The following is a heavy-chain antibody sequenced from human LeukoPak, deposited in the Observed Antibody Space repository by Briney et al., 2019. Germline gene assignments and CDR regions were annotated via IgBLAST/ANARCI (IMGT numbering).Heavy chain of an antibody. Sequence: GESLKISCKGSGYSFTNYWIGWVRQMPGKGLEWMGVIYPGDSDTRYSPSFQGQVTISADKSISTAYLQWSSLKASDTAMYYCARPRGAAAGTFHYWGQGTLVTVSS. D-gene: IGHD6-13*01. CDR1: GYSFTNYW. CDR2: IYPGDSDT. J-gene: IGHJ4*02. V-gene: IGHV5-51*01. CDR3: ARPRGAAAGTFHY.